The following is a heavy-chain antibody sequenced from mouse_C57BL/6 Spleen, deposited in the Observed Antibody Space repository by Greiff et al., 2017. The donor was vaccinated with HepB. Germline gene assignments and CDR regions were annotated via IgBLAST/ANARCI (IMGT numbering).Heavy chain of an antibody. D-gene: IGHD1-1*02. CDR1: GFTFSDYG. J-gene: IGHJ4*01. CDR3: ARDYGVDYAMDY. CDR2: ISSGSCTI. Sequence: DVKLVESGGGLVKPGGSLKLSCAASGFTFSDYGMHWVRQAPEKGLEWVAYISSGSCTIYYADTVKGRLTMSGDNAQNTLFLQMTSLRTEDTAMYYCARDYGVDYAMDYWGQGTSLTVSS. V-gene: IGHV5-17*01.